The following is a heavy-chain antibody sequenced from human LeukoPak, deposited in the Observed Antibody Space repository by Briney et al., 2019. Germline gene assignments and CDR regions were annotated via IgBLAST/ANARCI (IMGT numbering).Heavy chain of an antibody. D-gene: IGHD6-13*01. CDR1: GFTFSNYA. V-gene: IGHV3-30*18. Sequence: GGSLRLSCAASGFTFSNYAMHWVRQAPGKGLEWVAVVSSDGNSKYYADSMKGRFTISRDNSKNTLYLQTNSLRADDTAVFYCAKDGGRAAAGTVDSWGQGALVTVSS. CDR3: AKDGGRAAAGTVDS. J-gene: IGHJ4*02. CDR2: VSSDGNSK.